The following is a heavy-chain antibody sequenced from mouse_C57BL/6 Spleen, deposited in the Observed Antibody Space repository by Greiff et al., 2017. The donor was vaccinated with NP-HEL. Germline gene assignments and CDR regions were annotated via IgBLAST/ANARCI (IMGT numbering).Heavy chain of an antibody. V-gene: IGHV3-6*01. J-gene: IGHJ3*01. D-gene: IGHD2-4*01. CDR2: ISYDGSN. CDR1: GYSITSGYY. CDR3: ARGKYDYDEGFAY. Sequence: EVKLMESGPGLVKPSQSLSLTCSVTGYSITSGYYWNWIRQFPGNKLEWMGYISYDGSNNYNPSLKNRISITRDTSKNQFFLKLNSVTTEDTATYYCARGKYDYDEGFAYWGQGTLVTVSA.